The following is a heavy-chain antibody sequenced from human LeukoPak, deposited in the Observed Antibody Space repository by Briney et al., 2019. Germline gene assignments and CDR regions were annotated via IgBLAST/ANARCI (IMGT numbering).Heavy chain of an antibody. CDR1: ALTSSGNK. V-gene: IGHV3-53*01. J-gene: IGHJ3*02. CDR2: IYSGGST. Sequence: GGSLRHSCQASALTSSGNKMSWFRQAPGKGLEWVSVIYSGGSTYYADSVKGRFTISRDNSKNTLYLQMNRLRAEDTAVYYCARGYLTVWDAFDIWGQGTMVTVSS. CDR3: ARGYLTVWDAFDI. D-gene: IGHD2-21*02.